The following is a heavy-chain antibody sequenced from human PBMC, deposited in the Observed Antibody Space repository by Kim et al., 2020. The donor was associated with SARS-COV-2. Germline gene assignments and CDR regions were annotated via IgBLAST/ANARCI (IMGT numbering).Heavy chain of an antibody. Sequence: ASVKVSCKASGYIFTRYDMHWVRQAPGQGLEWMGVINPSGGSTTYEKKFQGRVTMTRDTSTSTVYMELSTLKSEDTAVYYCGRAGHSAYSSGPPGFWGQG. J-gene: IGHJ4*02. CDR2: INPSGGST. V-gene: IGHV1-46*01. CDR3: GRAGHSAYSSGPPGF. CDR1: GYIFTRYD. D-gene: IGHD3-22*01.